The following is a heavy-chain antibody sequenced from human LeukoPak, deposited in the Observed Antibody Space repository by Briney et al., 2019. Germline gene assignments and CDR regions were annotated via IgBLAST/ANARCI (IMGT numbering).Heavy chain of an antibody. CDR3: ATAVCSSSSSPCFDP. J-gene: IGHJ5*02. CDR2: FDPEDGET. D-gene: IGHD6-6*01. V-gene: IGHV1-24*01. Sequence: ASVKVSCKVSGYTLTELSMHWVRQAPGKGLEWMGGFDPEDGETIYAQKFQGRVTMTEGTSTDTAYMELSSLRSEDTAVYYCATAVCSSSSSPCFDPWGQGTLVTVSS. CDR1: GYTLTELS.